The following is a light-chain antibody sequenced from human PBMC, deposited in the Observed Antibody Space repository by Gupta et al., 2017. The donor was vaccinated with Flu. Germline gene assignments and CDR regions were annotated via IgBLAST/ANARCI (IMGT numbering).Light chain of an antibody. CDR2: TAS. Sequence: DIQLSQSQSFLSASVGDRVTITCRASQDFGSDLAWYQQKPGNAPKLLIYTASIWESGVPSRFSGSKSGTEFTLTISSLQPEDFASYYCQQLTSFPLTFGGGTKVEIK. J-gene: IGKJ4*01. V-gene: IGKV1-9*01. CDR3: QQLTSFPLT. CDR1: QDFGSD.